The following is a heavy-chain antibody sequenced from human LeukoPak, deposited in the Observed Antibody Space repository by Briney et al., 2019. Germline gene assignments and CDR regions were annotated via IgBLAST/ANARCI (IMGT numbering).Heavy chain of an antibody. J-gene: IGHJ4*02. CDR3: ARRAGAYSHPYDY. Sequence: GGSLRLSCTVSGFTVSSNSMSWVRQAPGKGLEWVSFIYSAGNTHYSDSVKGRFTISIDNSKNTLYLQMNSLRAEDTAVYYCARRAGAYSHPYDYWGQGTLVTVSS. V-gene: IGHV3-53*01. CDR1: GFTVSSNS. CDR2: IYSAGNT. D-gene: IGHD4/OR15-4a*01.